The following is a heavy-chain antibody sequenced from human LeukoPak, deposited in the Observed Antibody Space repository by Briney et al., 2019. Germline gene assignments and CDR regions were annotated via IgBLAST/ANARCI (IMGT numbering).Heavy chain of an antibody. CDR1: GYTFTGYY. V-gene: IGHV1-69*05. Sequence: SVKVSCKASGYTFTGYYMHWVRQAPGQGLEWMGGIIPIFGTANYAQKFQGRVTITTDESTSTAYMELSSLRSEDTAVYYCARGGYEQPFDYWGQGTLVTVSS. CDR3: ARGGYEQPFDY. J-gene: IGHJ4*02. CDR2: IIPIFGTA. D-gene: IGHD2-2*01.